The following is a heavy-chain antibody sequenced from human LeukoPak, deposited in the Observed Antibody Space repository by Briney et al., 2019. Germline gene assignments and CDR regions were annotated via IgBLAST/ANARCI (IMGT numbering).Heavy chain of an antibody. CDR2: LGTDGSST. V-gene: IGHV3-74*01. Sequence: PGGSLRLSCAASGFTLSSYWMHWFRQAPGKGLVWVSRLGTDGSSTNYADSVKGRFTISRDNARNTLYLQMNSQRAEDTAVYYCARSRGYSQTDYWGQGILVTVSS. CDR1: GFTLSSYW. J-gene: IGHJ4*02. D-gene: IGHD5-18*01. CDR3: ARSRGYSQTDY.